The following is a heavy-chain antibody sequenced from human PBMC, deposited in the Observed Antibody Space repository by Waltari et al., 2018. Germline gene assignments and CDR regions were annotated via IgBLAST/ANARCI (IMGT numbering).Heavy chain of an antibody. Sequence: QVQLVQSGAEVKKPGASVKVSCKASGYTFTGYYMHWVRQAPGQGLEWMGWINPNSGCTNYAQKCKGRVTMTRDTSISTADMELSRLRSDDTAVYYCARSNYCSSTSCYGDWFDPWGQGTLGTVSS. V-gene: IGHV1-2*02. CDR2: INPNSGCT. CDR1: GYTFTGYY. D-gene: IGHD2-2*01. CDR3: ARSNYCSSTSCYGDWFDP. J-gene: IGHJ5*02.